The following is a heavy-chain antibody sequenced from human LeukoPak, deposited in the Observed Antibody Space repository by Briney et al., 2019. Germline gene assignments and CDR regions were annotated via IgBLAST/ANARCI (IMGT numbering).Heavy chain of an antibody. Sequence: GGSLRLSCAASGFTFSSYAMHWVRQAPGKGLEWVAVISYDGSNKYYADSVKGRFTISRDNSKNTLYLQMNSLRAEDTAVYYCARDLSDSSGYYYYYYYYGMDVWGQGTTVTVSS. V-gene: IGHV3-30-3*01. J-gene: IGHJ6*02. CDR2: ISYDGSNK. CDR3: ARDLSDSSGYYYYYYYYGMDV. CDR1: GFTFSSYA. D-gene: IGHD3-22*01.